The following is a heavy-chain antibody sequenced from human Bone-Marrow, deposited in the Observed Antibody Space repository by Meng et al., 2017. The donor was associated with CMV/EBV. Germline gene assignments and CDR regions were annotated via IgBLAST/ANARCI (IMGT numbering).Heavy chain of an antibody. CDR3: ASDIVVVPAAHPRLNWFDP. CDR2: IIPLFGVT. D-gene: IGHD2-2*01. J-gene: IGHJ5*02. CDR1: GGTFSTYT. Sequence: SVKVSCKTSGGTFSTYTITWVRQAPGHGLEWLGRIIPLFGVTNYAQRFQGRVTITADKSTSTVYMDLSGLRSEDTAMYYCASDIVVVPAAHPRLNWFDPWGQGTLVTVSS. V-gene: IGHV1-69*02.